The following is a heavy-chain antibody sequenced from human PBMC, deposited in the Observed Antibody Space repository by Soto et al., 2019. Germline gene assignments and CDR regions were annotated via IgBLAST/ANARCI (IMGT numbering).Heavy chain of an antibody. CDR3: ARHVRSGLTADWFDP. CDR2: IIPIFGTA. Sequence: GASVKVSCKASGGTFSSYAISWVRQAPGQGLEWMGGIIPIFGTANYAQKFQGRVTISVDTSKNQFSLKLSSVTAADTAVYYCARHVRSGLTADWFDPWGQGTLVTVSS. CDR1: GGTFSSYA. V-gene: IGHV1-69*06. D-gene: IGHD6-19*01. J-gene: IGHJ5*02.